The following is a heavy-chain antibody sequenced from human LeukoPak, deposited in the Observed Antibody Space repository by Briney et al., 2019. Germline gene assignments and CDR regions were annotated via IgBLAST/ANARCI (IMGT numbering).Heavy chain of an antibody. CDR3: AGRACSSTSCYYY. V-gene: IGHV3-74*01. Sequence: NTDGSSTDYADSVKGRFTISRDNAKNTLYPQMNSLRAEDTAVYYCAGRACSSTSCYYYWGQGTLVTVSS. D-gene: IGHD2-2*01. J-gene: IGHJ4*02. CDR2: NTDGSST.